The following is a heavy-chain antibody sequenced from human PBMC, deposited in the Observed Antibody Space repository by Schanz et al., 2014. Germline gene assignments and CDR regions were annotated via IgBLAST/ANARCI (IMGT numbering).Heavy chain of an antibody. D-gene: IGHD1-1*01. CDR3: ARGTHWNLRY. CDR2: LSGSGGST. CDR1: GFTFSDYA. J-gene: IGHJ4*02. Sequence: EVQLLDSGGGLVQPGRSLRLSCTASGFTFSDYAMSWFRQAPGKGLEWVSALSGSGGSTYYADSVKGRFTISRDNSKNTLYLQMNSLRAGDTAVYYCARGTHWNLRYWGQGALVTVSS. V-gene: IGHV3-23*01.